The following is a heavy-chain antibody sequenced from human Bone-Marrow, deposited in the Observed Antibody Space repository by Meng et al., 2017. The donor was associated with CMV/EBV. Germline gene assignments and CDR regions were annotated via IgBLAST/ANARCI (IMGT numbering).Heavy chain of an antibody. V-gene: IGHV4-31*02. CDR1: SISSGGYY. CDR2: IYYSGST. Sequence: SISSGGYYWSWIRQHPGKGPEWIGYIYYSGSTYYNPSLKSRVTISVDTSKNQFSLKLSSVTAADTAVYYCRGAAYCGGDCYYDAFDIWGQGTMVTVSS. D-gene: IGHD2-21*01. J-gene: IGHJ3*02. CDR3: RGAAYCGGDCYYDAFDI.